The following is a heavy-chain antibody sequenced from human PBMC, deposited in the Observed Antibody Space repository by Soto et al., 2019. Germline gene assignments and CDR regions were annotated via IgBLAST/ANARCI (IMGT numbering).Heavy chain of an antibody. CDR1: GGSLRNSV. V-gene: IGHV1-69*01. Sequence: QVQLVQSGAEVKKPGSSVKVSCTASGGSLRNSVISWVRQAPAQRLKWMGGVIPILGTANYAQKFEGRVTMTADEATSTAYMDLSSLSPDDTAGYYCARLGHPGHWGLGTMVIVSS. CDR3: ARLGHPGH. CDR2: VIPILGTA. J-gene: IGHJ4*02.